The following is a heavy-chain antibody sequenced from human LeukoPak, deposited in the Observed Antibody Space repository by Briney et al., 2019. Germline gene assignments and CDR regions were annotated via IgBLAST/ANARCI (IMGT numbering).Heavy chain of an antibody. J-gene: IGHJ4*02. CDR3: ATCDSSGYYECYFDY. V-gene: IGHV1-69*06. Sequence: ASVKVSCKASGGTFSSYAISWVRQAPGQGLEWMGGIIPIFGTANYAQKFQGRVTITADKSTSTAYMELSSLRSEDTAVYYCATCDSSGYYECYFDYWGQGTLVTVSS. CDR1: GGTFSSYA. CDR2: IIPIFGTA. D-gene: IGHD3-22*01.